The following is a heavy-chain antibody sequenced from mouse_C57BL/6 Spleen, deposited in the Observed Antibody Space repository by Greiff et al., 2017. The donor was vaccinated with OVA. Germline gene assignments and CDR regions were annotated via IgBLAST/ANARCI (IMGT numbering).Heavy chain of an antibody. J-gene: IGHJ2*01. CDR2: IRLKSDNYAT. CDR3: TVYYGSSSHY. CDR1: GFTFSNYW. D-gene: IGHD1-1*01. Sequence: EVKVVESGGGLVQPGGSMKLSCVASGFTFSNYWMNWVRQSPEKGLEWVAQIRLKSDNYATHYAESVKGRFTISRDDSKSSVYLQMNNLRAEDTGIYYCTVYYGSSSHYWGQGTTLTVSS. V-gene: IGHV6-3*01.